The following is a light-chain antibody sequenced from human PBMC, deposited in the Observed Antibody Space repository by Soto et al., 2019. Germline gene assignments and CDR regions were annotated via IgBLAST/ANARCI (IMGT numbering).Light chain of an antibody. J-gene: IGKJ4*01. CDR1: QSVSRNY. V-gene: IGKV3-20*01. Sequence: ENVLTQSPGTLSLSPGERATLSCRASQSVSRNYIAGYRQKPGQAPRLLMFEASNRATGIPDRFSGSGSGTDFTLTISRLEPEDVAMYYCQQYASSPLSFGGGTKVEI. CDR3: QQYASSPLS. CDR2: EAS.